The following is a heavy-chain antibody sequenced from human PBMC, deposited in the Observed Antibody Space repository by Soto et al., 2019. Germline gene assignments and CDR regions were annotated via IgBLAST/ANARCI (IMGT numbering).Heavy chain of an antibody. CDR2: IDSDGSRT. D-gene: IGHD3-10*01. J-gene: IGHJ4*02. CDR3: VRDGSGDLTLDY. CDR1: GFTFIHYW. V-gene: IGHV3-74*01. Sequence: DVQLVESGGGLVQPGVSLRLSCAPSGFTFIHYWMHCVRQGPGKGLVWVSLIDSDGSRTSYADSVKGRFTISRDNAKNTLYLQMNSLRAEDKAVYYCVRDGSGDLTLDYWGQGTMVTVSS.